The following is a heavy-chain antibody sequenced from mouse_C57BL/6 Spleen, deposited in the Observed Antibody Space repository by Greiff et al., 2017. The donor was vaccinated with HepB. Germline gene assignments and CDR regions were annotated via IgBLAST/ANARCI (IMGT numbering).Heavy chain of an antibody. CDR2: IDPENGDT. CDR3: TTDYGSTSFDY. D-gene: IGHD1-1*01. Sequence: EVQLQQSGAELVRPGASVKLSCTASGFNIKDDYMHWVKQRPEQGLEWIGWIDPENGDTEYASKFQGKATITADTSSNPAYLQLSSLTSEDTAVYYCTTDYGSTSFDYWGQGTTLTVSS. V-gene: IGHV14-4*01. J-gene: IGHJ2*01. CDR1: GFNIKDDY.